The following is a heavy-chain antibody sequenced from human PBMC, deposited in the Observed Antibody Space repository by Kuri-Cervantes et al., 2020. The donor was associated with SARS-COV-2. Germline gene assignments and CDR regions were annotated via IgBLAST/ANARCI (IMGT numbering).Heavy chain of an antibody. Sequence: SETLSLTCAVSGGSISSGGYYWSWIRQPPGKGLEWIGYISHSGSTYYNPSLKSRVTISVDRSKNQFSLKLSSVTAADTAVYYCARHEYSSSWVDYWGQGTLVTVSS. V-gene: IGHV4-30-2*01. CDR2: ISHSGST. CDR1: GGSISSGGYY. D-gene: IGHD6-13*01. CDR3: ARHEYSSSWVDY. J-gene: IGHJ4*02.